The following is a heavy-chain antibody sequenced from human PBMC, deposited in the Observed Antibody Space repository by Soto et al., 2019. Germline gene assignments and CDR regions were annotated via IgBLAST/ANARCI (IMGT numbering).Heavy chain of an antibody. CDR2: INPVFRLP. V-gene: IGHV1-69*01. D-gene: IGHD3-16*01. Sequence: QVQLVQSGAEMKKPGSSLKVSCKPSGGTFSTFAISWMRQAPGEGLEWMGGINPVFRLPNTAQKFQGRFTFTANESTSTVYMELSGLTSGVTAVYYCARSFRGDAFDLWGQGTMVTGSS. CDR3: ARSFRGDAFDL. CDR1: GGTFSTFA. J-gene: IGHJ3*01.